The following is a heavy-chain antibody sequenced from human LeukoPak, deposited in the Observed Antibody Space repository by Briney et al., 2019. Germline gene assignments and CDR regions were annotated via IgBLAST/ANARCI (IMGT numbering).Heavy chain of an antibody. J-gene: IGHJ4*02. V-gene: IGHV3-15*01. Sequence: GGSLRLSCAASGFTFSNAWMSWVRQAPGKGLEWVGRIKSKTDGGTTDYAAPVKGRFTISRDDSKNTLYLQMNSLKTEDTAVYYCTKDGYCSGFGFLDDYWGQGTLVTVSS. CDR1: GFTFSNAW. CDR3: TKDGYCSGFGFLDDY. D-gene: IGHD6-19*01. CDR2: IKSKTDGGTT.